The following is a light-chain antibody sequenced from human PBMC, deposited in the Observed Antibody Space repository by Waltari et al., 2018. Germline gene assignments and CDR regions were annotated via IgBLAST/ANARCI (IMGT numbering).Light chain of an antibody. J-gene: IGLJ1*01. Sequence: SYELTQTPSVSVSPGQTATITCSGDDLGEKNACWYQQKPGPSPVLVIYQDNKRPSGIPERFSGSNSGNTATLTISGTQATDEADYYCQAWHSNTFVFGTGTKVTVL. V-gene: IGLV3-1*01. CDR2: QDN. CDR3: QAWHSNTFV. CDR1: DLGEKN.